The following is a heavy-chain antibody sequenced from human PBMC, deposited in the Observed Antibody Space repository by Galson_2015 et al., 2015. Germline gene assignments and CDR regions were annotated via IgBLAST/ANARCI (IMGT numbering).Heavy chain of an antibody. V-gene: IGHV3-21*01. D-gene: IGHD6-19*01. CDR3: ARDPSTGYSSGWDRY. CDR1: GFTLSSYS. Sequence: SLRLSCAASGFTLSSYSMNWVRQAPGRGLEWVSSISSSSSYIYYADSVKGRFTISRDNAKNSLYLQMNSLRAEDTAVYYCARDPSTGYSSGWDRYWGQGTLVTVSS. CDR2: ISSSSSYI. J-gene: IGHJ4*02.